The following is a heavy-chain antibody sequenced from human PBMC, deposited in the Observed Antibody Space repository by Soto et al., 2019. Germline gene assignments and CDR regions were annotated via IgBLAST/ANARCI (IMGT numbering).Heavy chain of an antibody. J-gene: IGHJ6*02. CDR2: IYQSGIT. CDR1: GGSITTGHW. Sequence: SETLSLTCDVSGGSITTGHWWTWVRQSPGKGLEWIGEIYQSGITNYNPSLNSRLSISMDQSKNQFSLKLTSVTAADTAIYFCARGFSFSDNSDNDRIYFYYGLNVWGQGTTVTVSS. V-gene: IGHV4-4*02. CDR3: ARGFSFSDNSDNDRIYFYYGLNV. D-gene: IGHD2-15*01.